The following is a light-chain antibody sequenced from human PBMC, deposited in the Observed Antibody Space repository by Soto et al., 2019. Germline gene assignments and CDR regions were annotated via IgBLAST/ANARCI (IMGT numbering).Light chain of an antibody. CDR1: QSISRN. Sequence: DIQMTQSPSSLSASVGDRVTITCRASQSISRNLNWYQQKPGKAPKLLIYAAFSLQSGVPSRFSGSGSGTDFTLTISSLQPEDFASYYCQQSYNNPTFGQGTNVEMK. V-gene: IGKV1-39*01. CDR2: AAF. J-gene: IGKJ1*01. CDR3: QQSYNNPT.